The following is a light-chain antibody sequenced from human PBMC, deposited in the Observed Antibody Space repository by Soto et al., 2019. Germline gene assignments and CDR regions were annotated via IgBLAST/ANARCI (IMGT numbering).Light chain of an antibody. CDR2: DAS. CDR1: QSVSDY. Sequence: DIVLTQSPATLSLSPGERSTLSCRASQSVSDYLAWYQQKPGQPPRLLIYDASKRATGIPPRFSGSGSTTYFTLTISSLEPEDFAVYYCQQRNSWPPTFTFGQGTRLEIK. V-gene: IGKV3-11*01. CDR3: QQRNSWPPTFT. J-gene: IGKJ5*01.